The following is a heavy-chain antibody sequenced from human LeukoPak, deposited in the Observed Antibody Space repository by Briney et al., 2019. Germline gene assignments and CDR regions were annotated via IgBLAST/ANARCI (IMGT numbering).Heavy chain of an antibody. Sequence: SQTLSLTCAISGDNVSSNGVAWNWIRQSPSRGLEWLGRTYYGSKWNNDYALSVKSRITINPDTSKNQFSLQLNSVTPEDTAVYYCTRGRNSAFDYWGQGTLVTVSS. J-gene: IGHJ4*02. CDR1: GDNVSSNGVA. CDR2: TYYGSKWNN. V-gene: IGHV6-1*01. D-gene: IGHD1-14*01. CDR3: TRGRNSAFDY.